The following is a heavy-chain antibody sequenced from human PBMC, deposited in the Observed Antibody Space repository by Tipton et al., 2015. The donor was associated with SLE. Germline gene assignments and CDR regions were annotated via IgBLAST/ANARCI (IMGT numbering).Heavy chain of an antibody. V-gene: IGHV4-34*01. J-gene: IGHJ3*02. CDR1: GGSFSGYY. CDR2: INHSGST. CDR3: ARGNEYSSSTAFDI. D-gene: IGHD6-6*01. Sequence: TLSLTCAVYGGSFSGYYWSWIRQPPGKGLEWIGEINHSGSTNYNPSLKSRVTISVDTSKNQFSLKLSSVTAAATAVYYCARGNEYSSSTAFDIWGQGTMVTVCS.